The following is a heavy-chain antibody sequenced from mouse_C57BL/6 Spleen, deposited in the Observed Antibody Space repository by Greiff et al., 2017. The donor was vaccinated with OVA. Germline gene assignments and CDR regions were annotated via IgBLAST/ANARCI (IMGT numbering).Heavy chain of an antibody. J-gene: IGHJ2*01. Sequence: QVQLKQSGAELAKPGASVRLSCKASAYPFTSTWMHWVKQRPGQGLEWIGYINPSSGYTKYNQKFKDKATLTADKSSSTAYMQLSSLTYEDSAVYYCARSANWDYWGQGTTLTVSS. CDR1: AYPFTSTW. CDR3: ARSANWDY. CDR2: INPSSGYT. D-gene: IGHD4-1*01. V-gene: IGHV1-7*01.